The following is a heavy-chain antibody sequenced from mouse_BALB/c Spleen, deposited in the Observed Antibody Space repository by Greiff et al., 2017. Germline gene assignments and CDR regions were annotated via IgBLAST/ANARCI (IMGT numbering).Heavy chain of an antibody. CDR1: GYTFTSYW. J-gene: IGHJ2*01. V-gene: IGHV1-87*01. CDR3: ARGLRHFDY. Sequence: VQVVKSGAELARPGASVKLSCKASGYTFTSYWMQWVKQRPGQGLEWIGAIYPGDGDTRYTQKFKGKATLTADKSSSTAYMQLSSLASEDSAVYYCARGLRHFDYWGQGTTLTVSS. D-gene: IGHD1-2*01. CDR2: IYPGDGDT.